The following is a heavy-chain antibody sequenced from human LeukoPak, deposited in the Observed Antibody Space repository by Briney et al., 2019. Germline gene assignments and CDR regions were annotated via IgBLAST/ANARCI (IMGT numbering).Heavy chain of an antibody. J-gene: IGHJ4*02. CDR3: AREAAAGADY. CDR1: GGSVSSYY. V-gene: IGHV4-59*02. D-gene: IGHD6-13*01. Sequence: SETLSLTCTVSGGSVSSYYWSWIRQPPGKGLEWIGYIYYSGSTNYNPSLKSRVTISVDTSKNQFSLKLSSVTAADTAVYYCAREAAAGADYWGQGTLVTVSS. CDR2: IYYSGST.